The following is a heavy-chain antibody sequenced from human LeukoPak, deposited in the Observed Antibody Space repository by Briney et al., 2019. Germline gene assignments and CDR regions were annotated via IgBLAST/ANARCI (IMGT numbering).Heavy chain of an antibody. J-gene: IGHJ5*02. CDR3: ARRRSGFYYDSSGYWFDP. V-gene: IGHV4-34*01. CDR2: INHNGGT. Sequence: SETLSLTCAVYGGSFSGYFWSWIRQPPGKGLEWIGDINHNGGTNYNPSLKSRVTISVDTSKNQFSLKLSSVTAADTAVYYCARRRSGFYYDSSGYWFDPWGQGTLVTVSS. D-gene: IGHD3-22*01. CDR1: GGSFSGYF.